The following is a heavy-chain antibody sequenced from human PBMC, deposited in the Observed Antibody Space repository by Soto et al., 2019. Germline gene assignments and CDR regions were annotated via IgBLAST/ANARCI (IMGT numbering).Heavy chain of an antibody. CDR1: SFTLSMSP. D-gene: IGHD3-16*02. CDR2: ISDSPDRT. V-gene: IGHV3-23*01. CDR3: AKDPGTIVNAGDAFDV. J-gene: IGHJ3*01. Sequence: GGSHRLSCASPSFTLSMSPVKRARQAPGKGLESVSHISDSPDRTYYADAVKGQFTISRGRSKNTVSLQMDSLRAADTGVYYCAKDPGTIVNAGDAFDVWGQGTKFT.